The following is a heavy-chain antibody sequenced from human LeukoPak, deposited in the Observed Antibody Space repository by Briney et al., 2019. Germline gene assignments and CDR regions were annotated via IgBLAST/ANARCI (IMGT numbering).Heavy chain of an antibody. Sequence: SQTLSLTFAISGDSVSINSAAWNWIRQSPSRGLEWLGRTYYRSKWYNDYAVSVKSRITINPDTSKNQFSLQLNSVTPEDTAVYYCARELDSSGYMAYYYYGMDVWGQGTTVTVSS. CDR3: ARELDSSGYMAYYYYGMDV. D-gene: IGHD3-22*01. J-gene: IGHJ6*02. CDR1: GDSVSINSAA. V-gene: IGHV6-1*01. CDR2: TYYRSKWYN.